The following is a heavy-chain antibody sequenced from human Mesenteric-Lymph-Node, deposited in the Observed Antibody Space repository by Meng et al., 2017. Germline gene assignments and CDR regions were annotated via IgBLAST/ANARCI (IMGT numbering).Heavy chain of an antibody. CDR3: ARERAWGVVRSRGGHYYYGMDV. J-gene: IGHJ6*02. D-gene: IGHD3-10*01. CDR2: IWYDGTNK. V-gene: IGHV3-33*01. CDR1: GFNFNIFG. Sequence: GGSLRLSCAAYGFNFNIFGMHWVRQAPGKGLEWVALIWYDGTNKYYGDSVKGRFTISRDNSKNTLYLQINSLRAEDTSIYYCARERAWGVVRSRGGHYYYGMDVWGQGTAVTVSS.